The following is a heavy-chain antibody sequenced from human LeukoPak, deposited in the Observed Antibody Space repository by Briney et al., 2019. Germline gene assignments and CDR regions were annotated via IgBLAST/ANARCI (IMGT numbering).Heavy chain of an antibody. CDR2: ISAYNGNT. V-gene: IGHV1-18*04. CDR3: ARVPDYYGSGSYYPVLFDP. D-gene: IGHD3-10*01. Sequence: GASVKVSCKASGYTFTSYGISWVRQAPGQGLEWMGWISAYNGNTNHAQKLQGRVTMTTDTSTSTAYMELRSLRSDDTAVYYCARVPDYYGSGSYYPVLFDPWGQGTLVTVSS. J-gene: IGHJ5*02. CDR1: GYTFTSYG.